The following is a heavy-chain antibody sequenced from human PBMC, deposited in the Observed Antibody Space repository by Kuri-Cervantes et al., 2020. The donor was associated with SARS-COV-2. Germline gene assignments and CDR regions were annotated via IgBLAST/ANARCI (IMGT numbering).Heavy chain of an antibody. CDR3: ASSIYCSSTSCYTYGHFDY. CDR1: GFTFGDYA. V-gene: IGHV4-38-2*02. Sequence: GSLRLSCTASGFTFGDYAMSWVRQAPGKGLEWIGSIYHSGSTYYNPSLKSRVTISVDTSKNQFSLKLSSVTAADTAVYYCASSIYCSSTSCYTYGHFDYWGQGTLVTVSS. J-gene: IGHJ4*02. CDR2: IYHSGST. D-gene: IGHD2-2*02.